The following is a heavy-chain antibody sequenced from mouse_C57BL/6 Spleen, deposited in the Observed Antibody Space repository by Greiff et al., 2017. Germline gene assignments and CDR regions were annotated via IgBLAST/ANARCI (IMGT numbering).Heavy chain of an antibody. CDR3: ATGSNYPYYAMDY. CDR2: INPGSGGT. Sequence: QVQLKESGAELVRPGTSVKVSCKASGYAFTNYLIEWVKQRPGQGLEWIGVINPGSGGTNYNEKFKGKATLTADKSSSTAYMQLSSLTSEDSAVYFCATGSNYPYYAMDYWGQGTSVTVSS. V-gene: IGHV1-54*01. J-gene: IGHJ4*01. D-gene: IGHD2-5*01. CDR1: GYAFTNYL.